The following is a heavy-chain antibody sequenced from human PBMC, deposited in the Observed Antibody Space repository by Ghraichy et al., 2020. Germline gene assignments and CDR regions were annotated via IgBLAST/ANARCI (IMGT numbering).Heavy chain of an antibody. D-gene: IGHD3-3*01. CDR3: ARHGAKSYDFWSGYLRSSRDGMDV. CDR1: GYSFTSYW. V-gene: IGHV5-51*01. Sequence: GESLNISCKGSGYSFTSYWIGWVRQMPGKGLEWMGILYPGDSDTRYSPSFQGQVTISADKSISTAYLQWSSLKASDTAMYYCARHGAKSYDFWSGYLRSSRDGMDVWGQGTTVTVSS. J-gene: IGHJ6*02. CDR2: LYPGDSDT.